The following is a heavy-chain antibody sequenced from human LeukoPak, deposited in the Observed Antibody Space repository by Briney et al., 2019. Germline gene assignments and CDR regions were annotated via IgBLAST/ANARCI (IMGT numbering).Heavy chain of an antibody. CDR3: AKKLVPYIGSGYGLAV. J-gene: IGHJ6*02. Sequence: PGGSLRLSCAASGFSFRNYWMGWVRQAPGKGLEWVAVIRDDGSRAYYADSLKGRFTVSRDNSETTLFLQMNSLRPEDTAVYYCAKKLVPYIGSGYGLAVWGQGTTVTVSS. D-gene: IGHD3-10*01. CDR1: GFSFRNYW. V-gene: IGHV3-30*18. CDR2: IRDDGSRA.